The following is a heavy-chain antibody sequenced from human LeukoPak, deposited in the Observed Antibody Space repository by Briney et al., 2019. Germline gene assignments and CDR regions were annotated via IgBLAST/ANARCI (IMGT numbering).Heavy chain of an antibody. CDR3: AKAGPFYLDY. CDR2: INNVGDST. CDR1: GLTFSDYT. Sequence: GGSLRLSCEASGLTFSDYTMSWVRQAPGEGLECVSSINNVGDSTLYVDSVKGRFTISRDNSQNTLYLQMNSLRAEDTAVYYCAKAGPFYLDYWGQGILVTVSS. D-gene: IGHD1-14*01. J-gene: IGHJ4*02. V-gene: IGHV3-23*01.